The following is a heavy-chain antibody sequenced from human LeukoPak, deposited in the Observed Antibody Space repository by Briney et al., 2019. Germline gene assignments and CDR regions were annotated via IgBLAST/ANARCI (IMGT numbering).Heavy chain of an antibody. CDR1: GYTFTGYY. Sequence: ASVKVSCKASGYTFTGYYMHWVRQAPGQGLEWMGWINPNSGGTNYAQKFQGRVTMTRDTSISTAYMELSRLRSDDTAVYYCARDIVMVTYWFDPWGQGALVTVSS. CDR2: INPNSGGT. CDR3: ARDIVMVTYWFDP. D-gene: IGHD5-18*01. J-gene: IGHJ5*02. V-gene: IGHV1-2*02.